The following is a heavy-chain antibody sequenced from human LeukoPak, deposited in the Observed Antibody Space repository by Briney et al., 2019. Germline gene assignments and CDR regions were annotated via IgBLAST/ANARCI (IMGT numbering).Heavy chain of an antibody. Sequence: ASVKVSCKASGYTFTSYGISWVRQAPGQGLEWMGWISAYNGNTNYAQKLQGRVTMTTDTSTSTAYMELRSLRSDDTAVYYCARVLGYYYGSGSYPLGYWGQGTLVTVSS. CDR3: ARVLGYYYGSGSYPLGY. CDR2: ISAYNGNT. J-gene: IGHJ4*02. V-gene: IGHV1-18*01. CDR1: GYTFTSYG. D-gene: IGHD3-10*01.